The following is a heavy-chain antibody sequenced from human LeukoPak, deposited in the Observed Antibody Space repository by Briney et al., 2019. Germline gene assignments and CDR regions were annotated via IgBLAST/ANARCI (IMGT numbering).Heavy chain of an antibody. V-gene: IGHV4-34*01. CDR2: INHSGST. Sequence: TSSETLSLTCAVYGGSFSGYYWSWIRQPPGKGLEWIGEINHSGSTNYNPSLKSRVTISVDTSKNQFSLKLSSVTAADTAVYYCARGGKYQLLKTRRRNWFDPWGQGTLVTVSS. J-gene: IGHJ5*02. CDR3: ARGGKYQLLKTRRRNWFDP. CDR1: GGSFSGYY. D-gene: IGHD2-2*01.